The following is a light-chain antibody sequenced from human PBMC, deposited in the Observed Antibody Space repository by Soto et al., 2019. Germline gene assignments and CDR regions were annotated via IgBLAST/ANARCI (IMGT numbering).Light chain of an antibody. Sequence: DIHMTQSPSSLSASIGDRVTITSRASQSISSYLNWYQQKPGKAPKLLIYAASSLQSGVPSRFSGSGSGTDFTLTISSLQPEDFATYYCQQSYSTPQTFGPGTKVDI. CDR2: AAS. CDR3: QQSYSTPQT. CDR1: QSISSY. J-gene: IGKJ3*01. V-gene: IGKV1-39*01.